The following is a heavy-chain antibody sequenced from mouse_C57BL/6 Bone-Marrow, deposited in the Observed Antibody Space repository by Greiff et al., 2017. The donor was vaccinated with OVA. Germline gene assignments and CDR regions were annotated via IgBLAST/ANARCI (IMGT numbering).Heavy chain of an antibody. CDR2: INPSSGYN. CDR1: GYTFTSYT. V-gene: IGHV1-4*01. Sequence: VQLQQSGAELARPGASVKMSCKASGYTFTSYTMHWVKQRPGQGLEWIGYINPSSGYNKYNQKFKDKATLTADKSSSTAYMQLSSLTSEDSAVYYCARHVRYAMDYWGQGTSVTVSS. J-gene: IGHJ4*01. CDR3: ARHVRYAMDY.